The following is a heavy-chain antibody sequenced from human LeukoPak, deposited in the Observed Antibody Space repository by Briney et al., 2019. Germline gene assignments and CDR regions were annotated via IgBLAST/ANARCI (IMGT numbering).Heavy chain of an antibody. V-gene: IGHV3-21*01. CDR3: ARGIMGAQIDY. J-gene: IGHJ4*02. D-gene: IGHD1-26*01. Sequence: GGSLRLSCAASGFTFSSYSMNWVRQAPGKGLEWVSSISSSSSYIYYADSVKGRFTISRGNAKNSLYLQMNSLRAEDTAVYYCARGIMGAQIDYWGQGTLVTVSS. CDR1: GFTFSSYS. CDR2: ISSSSSYI.